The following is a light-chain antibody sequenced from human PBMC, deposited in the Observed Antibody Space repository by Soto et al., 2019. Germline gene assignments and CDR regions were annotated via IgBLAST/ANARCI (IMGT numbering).Light chain of an antibody. Sequence: QMTQSPSSLSASVGDRVTITCRASQSISTYLNWYQHKPGKAPKVLINGASRLHTGVPSRFSGSGSGTDFTLTISSLQPEDFAVYYCQQYNNWPPTFGQGTKV. V-gene: IGKV1-39*01. CDR2: GAS. CDR1: QSISTY. J-gene: IGKJ1*01. CDR3: QQYNNWPPT.